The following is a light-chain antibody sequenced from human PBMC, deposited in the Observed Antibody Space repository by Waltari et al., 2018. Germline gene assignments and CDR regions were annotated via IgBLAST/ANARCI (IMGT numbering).Light chain of an antibody. CDR1: SNDVGGYNF. CDR2: DVS. Sequence: QSALTQPASVSGSPGQSVTIFCAGTSNDVGGYNFVSWYKEHPGKAPRVLIYDVSDRPSGVSDRFSDSKSGNTASLTISGLQAEDEADYYCSSQSSNDVVLFGGGTKLTVL. CDR3: SSQSSNDVVL. V-gene: IGLV2-14*01. J-gene: IGLJ2*01.